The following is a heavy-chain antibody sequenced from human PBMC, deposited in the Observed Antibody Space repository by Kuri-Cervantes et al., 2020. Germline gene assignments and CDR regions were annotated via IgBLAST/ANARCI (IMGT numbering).Heavy chain of an antibody. Sequence: GSLRLSCSVSGYSISSGYYWGWVRQPPGKGLEWIGTIYHSGNTYYNPSLKSRVTISIDTSKNHFSLRVTSVTAADTAVYYCARSPDTYYYYYYMDVWGKGTTVTVSS. J-gene: IGHJ6*03. CDR1: GYSISSGYY. CDR3: ARSPDTYYYYYYMDV. V-gene: IGHV4-38-2*01. CDR2: IYHSGNT.